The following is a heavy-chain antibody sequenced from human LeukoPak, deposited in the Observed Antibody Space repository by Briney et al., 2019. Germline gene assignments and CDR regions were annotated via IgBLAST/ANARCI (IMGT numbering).Heavy chain of an antibody. V-gene: IGHV1-69*04. Sequence: VKASCKASGATFSSYTISWVPQAPGPGLEWRGRILPILGIANYAQKFQGRVTITADKSTSTAYMELSSLKSEDTAVYYSARDQKSIVGAWGLDYWGQGTLVTVSS. J-gene: IGHJ4*02. CDR1: GATFSSYT. CDR2: ILPILGIA. D-gene: IGHD1-26*01. CDR3: ARDQKSIVGAWGLDY.